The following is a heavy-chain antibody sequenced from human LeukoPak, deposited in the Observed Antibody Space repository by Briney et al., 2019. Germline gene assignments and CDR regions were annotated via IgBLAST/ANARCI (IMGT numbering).Heavy chain of an antibody. CDR1: GYTFTSYA. Sequence: GASVKVSCKASGYTFTSYAISWVRQAPGQGLEWMGRIIPIFGTANYAQKFQGRVTITTDESTSTAYMELSSLRSEDTAVYYCARRGPIEPHALDIWGQGTMVTVSS. V-gene: IGHV1-69*05. CDR2: IIPIFGTA. D-gene: IGHD1-26*01. CDR3: ARRGPIEPHALDI. J-gene: IGHJ3*02.